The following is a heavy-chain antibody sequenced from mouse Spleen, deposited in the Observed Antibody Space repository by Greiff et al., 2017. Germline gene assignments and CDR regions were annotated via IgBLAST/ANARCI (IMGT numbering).Heavy chain of an antibody. J-gene: IGHJ3*01. Sequence: VKLMESGPELVKPGASVKISCKASGYAFSSSWMNWVKQRPGKGLEWIGRIYPGDGDTNYNGKFKGKATLTADKSSSTAYMQLSSLTSEDSAVYFCARSTLLPFAYWGQGTLVTVSA. D-gene: IGHD2-12*01. V-gene: IGHV1-82*01. CDR1: GYAFSSSW. CDR3: ARSTLLPFAY. CDR2: IYPGDGDT.